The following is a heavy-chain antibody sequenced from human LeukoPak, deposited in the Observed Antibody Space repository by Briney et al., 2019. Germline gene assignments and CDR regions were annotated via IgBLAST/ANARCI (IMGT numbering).Heavy chain of an antibody. CDR3: ASVYSSSWWDYYYYMDV. CDR2: ISSSSSTI. D-gene: IGHD6-13*01. Sequence: GGSLRLSCAASGFTFSSYSMNWVRQAPGKGLEWVSYISSSSSTIYYADSVKGRFTISRDNAKNSLYLQMNSLRAEDTAVYYCASVYSSSWWDYYYYMDVWGKGTTVTVSS. CDR1: GFTFSSYS. J-gene: IGHJ6*03. V-gene: IGHV3-48*04.